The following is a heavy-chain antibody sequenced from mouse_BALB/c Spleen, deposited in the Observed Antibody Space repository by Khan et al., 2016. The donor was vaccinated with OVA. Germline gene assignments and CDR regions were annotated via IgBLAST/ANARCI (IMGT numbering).Heavy chain of an antibody. Sequence: QVQLQQSGPGLVQPSQSLSITCTVSGFSLINYGVHWVRQSPGNGLEWLGVIWSGGNTDYNATFISRLSISRDNSKSHVFFKMNSLQGKDTAIYYCARNRNGYFDYWGQGTTLTVSS. CDR3: ARNRNGYFDY. V-gene: IGHV2-2*02. J-gene: IGHJ2*01. CDR2: IWSGGNT. D-gene: IGHD2-2*01. CDR1: GFSLINYG.